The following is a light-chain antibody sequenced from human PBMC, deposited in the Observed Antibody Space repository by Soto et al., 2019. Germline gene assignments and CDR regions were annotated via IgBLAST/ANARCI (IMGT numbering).Light chain of an antibody. CDR2: SAA. Sequence: EIVLTESPGTLSLSPGERVTTSCRASQSLSSTYLAWYQKKPGQAPRLXXLSAASRLSDVPARFSGSRSGTEFTLTISGLQSEDVAVYYCHHFNTWQPKAFGQGTKVYIK. CDR1: QSLSSTY. CDR3: HHFNTWQPKA. V-gene: IGKV3-15*01. J-gene: IGKJ1*01.